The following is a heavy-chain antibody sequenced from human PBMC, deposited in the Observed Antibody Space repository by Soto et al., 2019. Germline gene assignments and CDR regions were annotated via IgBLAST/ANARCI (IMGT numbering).Heavy chain of an antibody. CDR1: GFTFTSSA. J-gene: IGHJ6*02. V-gene: IGHV1-58*02. D-gene: IGHD5-12*01. CDR2: IVVGSGNT. CDR3: AAGLDIVATSYYYYGMDV. Sequence: SVKVSCKASGFTFTSSAMQWVRQARGQRLEWIGWIVVGSGNTNYAQKFQERVTITRDMSTSTAYMELSSLRSEDTAVYYCAAGLDIVATSYYYYGMDVWGQGTTVTVSS.